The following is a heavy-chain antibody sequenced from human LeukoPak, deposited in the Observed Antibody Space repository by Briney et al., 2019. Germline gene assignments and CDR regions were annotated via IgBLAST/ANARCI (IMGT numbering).Heavy chain of an antibody. Sequence: GGSLRLSCTASGFIFTSYGMHWVRQVPGKGLEWVAGISYDGSDKWYEDSVKGRFTISRDNSKNTLYLQMNSLRVEDTAIYYCASWLEGSNADSDNWGQGTLVTVSS. V-gene: IGHV3-30*03. CDR2: ISYDGSDK. CDR1: GFIFTSYG. D-gene: IGHD6-19*01. CDR3: ASWLEGSNADSDN. J-gene: IGHJ4*02.